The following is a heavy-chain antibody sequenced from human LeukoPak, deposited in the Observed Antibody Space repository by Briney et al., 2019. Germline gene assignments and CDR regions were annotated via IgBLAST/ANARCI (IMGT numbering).Heavy chain of an antibody. CDR2: ISYDGSNK. Sequence: GRSLRLSCAASGFTFSSYAMHWVRQAPGKGLEWVAVISYDGSNKYYADSVKGRFTISRDNSKNTLYLQMNSLRAEDTAVYYCAKRSRDGYNYGLDYWGQGTLVTVSS. CDR3: AKRSRDGYNYGLDY. V-gene: IGHV3-30*04. CDR1: GFTFSSYA. J-gene: IGHJ4*02. D-gene: IGHD5-24*01.